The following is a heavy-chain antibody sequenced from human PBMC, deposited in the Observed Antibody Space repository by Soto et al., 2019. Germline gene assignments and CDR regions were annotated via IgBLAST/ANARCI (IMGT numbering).Heavy chain of an antibody. J-gene: IGHJ4*02. CDR2: TNHSGST. D-gene: IGHD2-8*02. CDR3: ARDKITGLFDY. Sequence: QVQLQQWGAGLLKPSETLSLTCAVYGGSFSGYYWTWIRQPPGTGLEWIGETNHSGSTNYTPSLKCRVTISVDPSKNQFSLKLTSVTAADTAVYYCARDKITGLFDYWGQGTMVTVSS. CDR1: GGSFSGYY. V-gene: IGHV4-34*01.